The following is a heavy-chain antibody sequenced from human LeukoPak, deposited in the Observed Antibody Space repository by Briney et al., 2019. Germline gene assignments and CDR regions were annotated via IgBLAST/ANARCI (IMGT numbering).Heavy chain of an antibody. CDR2: IYSGGST. Sequence: GGSLSLSCAASGFTVSSNYMSWVRRAPGKGLEWVSVIYSGGSTYYAYSVKGRFTISRDNSKNTLYLQMNSLRAEDTAVYYCARGPYCGGDCPGNWFDPWGQGTLVTVSS. CDR1: GFTVSSNY. CDR3: ARGPYCGGDCPGNWFDP. J-gene: IGHJ5*02. D-gene: IGHD2-21*02. V-gene: IGHV3-53*01.